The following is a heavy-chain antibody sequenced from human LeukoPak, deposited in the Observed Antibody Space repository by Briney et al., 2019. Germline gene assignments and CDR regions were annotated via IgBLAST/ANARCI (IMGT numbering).Heavy chain of an antibody. CDR1: GFTFSSYA. J-gene: IGHJ5*02. CDR2: ISGSGGST. V-gene: IGHV3-23*01. D-gene: IGHD6-6*01. CDR3: AKSGLGGIAARPWFDP. Sequence: GGSLRLSCAASGFTFSSYAMSWVRQAPGKGLEWVSAISGSGGSTYYADSVKGRFTISRDNSKNTLYLQMDSLRAEDTAVYYCAKSGLGGIAARPWFDPWGQGTLVTVSS.